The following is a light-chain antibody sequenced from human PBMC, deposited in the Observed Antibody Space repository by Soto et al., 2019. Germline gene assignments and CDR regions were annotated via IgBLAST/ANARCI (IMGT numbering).Light chain of an antibody. CDR1: QTVNTY. J-gene: IGKJ1*01. Sequence: DIQMTQSPSSLSASIGDRFTITCRASQTVNTYLHWYQQKPGKAPKLLXYAASNLQSGVPSRFRGSGSGTNFTLSLNSLQPEDFASYYCQQGYSNPWTFGQGTKVDIK. CDR2: AAS. V-gene: IGKV1-39*01. CDR3: QQGYSNPWT.